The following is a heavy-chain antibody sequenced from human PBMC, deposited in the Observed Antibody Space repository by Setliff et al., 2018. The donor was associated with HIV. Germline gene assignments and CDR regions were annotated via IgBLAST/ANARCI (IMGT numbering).Heavy chain of an antibody. D-gene: IGHD3-22*01. CDR2: IYHSGST. J-gene: IGHJ4*02. Sequence: SETLSLTCAVYGGSFSDYYWSWIRQPPGKGLEWIGEIYHSGSTNYNPSLKSRVTISLDRSKTQFSLKLNSLIAADTAVYFCARGGPDYYDYPYFDSWGQGTLVTVSS. V-gene: IGHV4-34*01. CDR3: ARGGPDYYDYPYFDS. CDR1: GGSFSDYY.